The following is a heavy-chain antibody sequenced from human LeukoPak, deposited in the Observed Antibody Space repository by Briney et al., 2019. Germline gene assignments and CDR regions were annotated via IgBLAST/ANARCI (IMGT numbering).Heavy chain of an antibody. J-gene: IGHJ6*02. V-gene: IGHV3-66*01. CDR1: GFPVSANY. D-gene: IGHD1-14*01. Sequence: GGSLRLSCEASGFPVSANYMTWVRQAPGKGLEWVSVIYATGDTHYAESVKGRFTISRDNSKNILHLQMDSLRAEDTAVYYCARNRYGMDVWGQGTTVTVSS. CDR2: IYATGDT. CDR3: ARNRYGMDV.